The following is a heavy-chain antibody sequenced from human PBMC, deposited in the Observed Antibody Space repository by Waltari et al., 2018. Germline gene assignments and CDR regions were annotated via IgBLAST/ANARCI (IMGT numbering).Heavy chain of an antibody. CDR3: AKETANCGGGCYALVDY. V-gene: IGHV3-23*01. CDR2: ITGGRAWVALLSGGSSSI. Sequence: EVQLLESGGGFVQPGTSLRLSCAASGFTFSSYSMTWVRQAPGKGLEWVSLITGGRAWVALLSGGSSSIYYAEPVRGRFTISRDNSKNTLYLRMNSLRAEDTAVYYCAKETANCGGGCYALVDYWGQGTLVTVSS. D-gene: IGHD2-21*02. J-gene: IGHJ4*02. CDR1: GFTFSSYS.